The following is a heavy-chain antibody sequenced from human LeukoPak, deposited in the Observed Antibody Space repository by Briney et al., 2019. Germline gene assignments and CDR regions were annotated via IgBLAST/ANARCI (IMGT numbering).Heavy chain of an antibody. J-gene: IGHJ4*02. V-gene: IGHV1-2*04. CDR1: GYTFTGYY. Sequence: GASVKVSCKASGYTFTGYYMHWVRQAPGQGLEWMGWINPNSGGTNYAQKFQGWVTMTRDTSISTAYMELSRLRSDDTAVYYCARGRIGGQGRVDYWGQGTLVTVSS. CDR2: INPNSGGT. CDR3: ARGRIGGQGRVDY. D-gene: IGHD2-15*01.